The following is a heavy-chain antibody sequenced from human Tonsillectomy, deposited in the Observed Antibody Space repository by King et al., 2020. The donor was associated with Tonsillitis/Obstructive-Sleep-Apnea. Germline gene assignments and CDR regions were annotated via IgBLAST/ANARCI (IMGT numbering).Heavy chain of an antibody. Sequence: TLKESGPALVKPTQTLTLTCTFSGFSLSTSGMSVNWIRQPPGKALEWLASIDWDDDKYYNRSLKTRLTISKDTSKNQVVLTMTTMDPVDTGTYFCAQIRQGVIRGSDYNFYYVDVWGKGTTVTVSS. J-gene: IGHJ6*03. CDR2: IDWDDDK. V-gene: IGHV2-70*11. CDR1: GFSLSTSGMS. D-gene: IGHD3-10*01. CDR3: AQIRQGVIRGSDYNFYYVDV.